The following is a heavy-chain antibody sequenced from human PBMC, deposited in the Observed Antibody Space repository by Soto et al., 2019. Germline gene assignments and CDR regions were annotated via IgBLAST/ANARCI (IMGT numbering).Heavy chain of an antibody. Sequence: GGSLRLSCAASGFTFSSYGMHWVRQAPGKGLEWVAVIWYDGSNKYYADSVKGRFTISRDNSKNTLYLQMNSLRAEDTAVYYCARSHYYGSGSYYNYYYYMDVWGKGTTVTVSS. J-gene: IGHJ6*03. D-gene: IGHD3-10*01. CDR1: GFTFSSYG. CDR2: IWYDGSNK. V-gene: IGHV3-33*08. CDR3: ARSHYYGSGSYYNYYYYMDV.